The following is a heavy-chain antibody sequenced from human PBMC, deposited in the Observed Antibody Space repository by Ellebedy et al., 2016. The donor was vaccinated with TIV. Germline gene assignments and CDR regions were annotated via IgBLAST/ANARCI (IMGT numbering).Heavy chain of an antibody. CDR2: IKQDGSEK. V-gene: IGHV3-7*01. D-gene: IGHD3-10*02. CDR3: AGIADVRFDP. Sequence: PGGSLRLSCAASGFSFSSDWMAWVRQAPGKGLEWVGNIKQDGSEKYYLDSMKGRFTISRDNAKNSLYLQMNSLRAEDTAVYYCAGIADVRFDPWGQGTLVSVSS. CDR1: GFSFSSDW. J-gene: IGHJ5*02.